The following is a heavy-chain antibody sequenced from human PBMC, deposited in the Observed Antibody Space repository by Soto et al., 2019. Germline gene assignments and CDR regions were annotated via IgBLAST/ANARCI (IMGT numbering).Heavy chain of an antibody. CDR1: GFTFGTYG. Sequence: GGSLRLSCAASGFTFGTYGMHWVRQAPGKGLEWVAVISFDGSKKYYADSVKGRFTISRDNSKNKLFLQMHSLTTEDTAVYYCAKVPPSAGDYYYYYYMDVWGKGATVTVSS. CDR3: AKVPPSAGDYYYYYYMDV. CDR2: ISFDGSKK. D-gene: IGHD2-8*02. V-gene: IGHV3-30*18. J-gene: IGHJ6*03.